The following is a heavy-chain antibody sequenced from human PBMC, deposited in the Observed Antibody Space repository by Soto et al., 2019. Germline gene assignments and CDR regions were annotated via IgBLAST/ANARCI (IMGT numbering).Heavy chain of an antibody. D-gene: IGHD3-3*01. Sequence: LSLTCIVSGVSISSNYWSWIRQPPGQRLEWIGYIHYSGSTNFNPSLKNRVVMSVDTSKNQFSLRLSSVTAADTAVYYCARSYPNTIFGVVPSRGLDVWGQGATVTVS. V-gene: IGHV4-59*01. CDR2: IHYSGST. J-gene: IGHJ6*02. CDR1: GVSISSNY. CDR3: ARSYPNTIFGVVPSRGLDV.